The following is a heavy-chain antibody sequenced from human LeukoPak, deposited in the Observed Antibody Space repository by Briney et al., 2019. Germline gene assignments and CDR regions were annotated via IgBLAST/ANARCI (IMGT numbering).Heavy chain of an antibody. D-gene: IGHD5-18*01. CDR3: ARAGYSYGIDY. CDR2: IYYSGST. Sequence: SETLSLTCTVSGGSISSYYWSWIRQPPGKGLEWIGYIYYSGSTNYNPSLKSRVTISVDTSKNQFSLKLSSVTAADTAVYYCARAGYSYGIDYWGQGTLVAVSS. V-gene: IGHV4-59*01. CDR1: GGSISSYY. J-gene: IGHJ4*02.